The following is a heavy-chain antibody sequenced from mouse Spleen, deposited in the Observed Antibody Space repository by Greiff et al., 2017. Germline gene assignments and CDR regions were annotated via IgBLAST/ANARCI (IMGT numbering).Heavy chain of an antibody. V-gene: IGHV1-82*01. J-gene: IGHJ4*01. CDR2: IYPGDGDT. Sequence: LVESGPELVKPGASVKISCKASGYAFSSSWMNWVKQRPGKGLEWIGRIYPGDGDTNYNGKFKGKATLTADKSSSTAYMQLSSLTSEDSAVYFCASNYDAMDYWGQGTSVTVSS. CDR1: GYAFSSSW. CDR3: ASNYDAMDY.